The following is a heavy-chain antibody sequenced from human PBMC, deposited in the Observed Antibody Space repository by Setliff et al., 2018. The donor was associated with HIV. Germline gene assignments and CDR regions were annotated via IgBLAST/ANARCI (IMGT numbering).Heavy chain of an antibody. V-gene: IGHV1-2*06. CDR1: GYTFTDYY. Sequence: ASVKVSCKASGYTFTDYYMHWVRQAPGQGLEWMGRINPNSGGTNYAQKFQGRVSLTRDASTNTAYLELSSLTSDDTAFYYCATTRGITERALEFWGQGALVTVSS. CDR3: ATTRGITERALEF. D-gene: IGHD1-20*01. CDR2: INPNSGGT. J-gene: IGHJ4*01.